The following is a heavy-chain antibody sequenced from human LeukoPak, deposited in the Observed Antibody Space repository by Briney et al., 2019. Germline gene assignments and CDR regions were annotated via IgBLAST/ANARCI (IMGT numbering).Heavy chain of an antibody. Sequence: PGRSLRPSCAASGFTFSSHAMSWVRRAPGRGLEWVSAIRGDGATMFYADSVKGRITVSRDNSKNTLYLQMNSLRVDDTAVYYCARDQFRDYFRGADYWGQGTLVTVSS. V-gene: IGHV3-23*01. CDR2: IRGDGATM. D-gene: IGHD3-16*01. CDR1: GFTFSSHA. CDR3: ARDQFRDYFRGADY. J-gene: IGHJ4*02.